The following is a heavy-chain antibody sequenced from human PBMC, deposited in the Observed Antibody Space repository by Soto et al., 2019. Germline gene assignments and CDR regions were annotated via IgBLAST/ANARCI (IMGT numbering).Heavy chain of an antibody. CDR3: AREEAGKGIAAAGPFDY. Sequence: QVQLQESGPGLVKPSGTLSLTCAVSSGSISSSNWWSWVRQPPGKGLEWIGEIYHSGSTNYNPSLKSRVTTSVDKSKNQFSLKLSSVTAADTAVYYCAREEAGKGIAAAGPFDYWGQGTLVTVSS. CDR2: IYHSGST. V-gene: IGHV4-4*02. J-gene: IGHJ4*02. CDR1: SGSISSSNW. D-gene: IGHD6-13*01.